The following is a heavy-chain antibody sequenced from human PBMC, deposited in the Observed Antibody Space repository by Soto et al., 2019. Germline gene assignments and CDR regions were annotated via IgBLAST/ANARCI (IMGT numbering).Heavy chain of an antibody. Sequence: QITLKASGPTLVKPTQTVTLTCTFSGFSLSASRVGVGWIRQPPGKALEWLGLIYWDDANRYSPSLKSRLTITRDTSKTQVVPTMTTIDPADTASYYCTNREYCRGGSCQYEGRSYNWSDPWAQGTLVTVFS. CDR3: TNREYCRGGSCQYEGRSYNWSDP. D-gene: IGHD2-15*01. CDR1: GFSLSASRVG. J-gene: IGHJ5*02. V-gene: IGHV2-5*02. CDR2: IYWDDAN.